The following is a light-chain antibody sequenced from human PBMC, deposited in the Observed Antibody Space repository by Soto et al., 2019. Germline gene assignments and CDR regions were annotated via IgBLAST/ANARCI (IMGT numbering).Light chain of an antibody. Sequence: EIVLTQSPGILSLSPGEKATLSGRASHGVNSLYLAWYRQKPGQPPSLLLYAASSRAACIPDRFSGSGSATDCSLTISCLEPEDCALYYCQQYGQSPETFGQGARVEIK. CDR2: AAS. V-gene: IGKV3-20*01. CDR1: HGVNSLY. CDR3: QQYGQSPET. J-gene: IGKJ1*01.